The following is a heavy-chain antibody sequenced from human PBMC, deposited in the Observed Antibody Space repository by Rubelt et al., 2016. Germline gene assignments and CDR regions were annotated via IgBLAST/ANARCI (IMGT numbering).Heavy chain of an antibody. J-gene: IGHJ4*02. V-gene: IGHV3-30*04. D-gene: IGHD6-13*01. CDR3: ARLDHSSSWYHGGQYFDY. CDR2: ISYDGSNK. Sequence: GFTFSSYAMHWVRQAPGKGLEWVAVISYDGSNKYYADSVKGRFTISRDNSKNTLYLQMNSLRAEDTAVYYCARLDHSSSWYHGGQYFDYWGRGTLVTVSS. CDR1: GFTFSSYA.